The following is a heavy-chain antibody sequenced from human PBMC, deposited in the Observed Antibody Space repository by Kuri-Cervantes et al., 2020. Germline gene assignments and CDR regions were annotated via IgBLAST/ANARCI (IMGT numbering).Heavy chain of an antibody. CDR3: ARDGLSAFDI. Sequence: GGFLRLSCEASGFTFSSYEMNWVRQAPGKGLEWVSYISSSGSTIYYADSVKGRFTISRDNAKNSLYLQMNSLRAEDTALYHCARDGLSAFDIWGQGTMVTVSS. J-gene: IGHJ3*02. D-gene: IGHD5/OR15-5a*01. CDR1: GFTFSSYE. CDR2: ISSSGSTI. V-gene: IGHV3-48*03.